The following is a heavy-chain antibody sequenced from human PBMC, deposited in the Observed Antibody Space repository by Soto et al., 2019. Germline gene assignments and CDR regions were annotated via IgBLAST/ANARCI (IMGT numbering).Heavy chain of an antibody. V-gene: IGHV1-58*01. J-gene: IGHJ1*01. Sequence: GFPAEVSSTASRVTVYISAVAGARQARGQPFEWMGWILVASGGTNYAENFEERVTIARDMSTSTAYMELSSLRSEDTAVYFCAVAVTMIYSKAPYGFDMWGQGTLVPVSS. CDR2: ILVASGGT. CDR1: RVTVYISA. D-gene: IGHD4-4*01. CDR3: AVAVTMIYSKAPYGFDM.